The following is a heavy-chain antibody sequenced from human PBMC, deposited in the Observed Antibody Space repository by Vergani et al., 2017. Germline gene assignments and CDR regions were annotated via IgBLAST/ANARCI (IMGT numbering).Heavy chain of an antibody. CDR3: ARGGPGIAAAGYGD. V-gene: IGHV4-59*12. D-gene: IGHD6-13*01. J-gene: IGHJ4*02. CDR2: IYYSGST. CDR1: GGSLSSYY. Sequence: QVQLQESGPGLVKPSETLSLTCTVSGGSLSSYYWSWIRQPPGKGLEWIGYIYYSGSTNYNPSLKSRVTISVDTSKNQFSLKLSSVTAADTAVYYCARGGPGIAAAGYGDWGQGTLVTVSS.